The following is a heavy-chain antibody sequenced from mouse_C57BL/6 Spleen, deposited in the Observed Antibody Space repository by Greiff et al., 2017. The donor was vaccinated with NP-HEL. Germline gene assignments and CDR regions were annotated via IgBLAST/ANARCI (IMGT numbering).Heavy chain of an antibody. Sequence: VQLQQSGAELVRPGASVKLSCTASGFNIKDDYMHWVKQRPEQGLEWIGWIDPENGDTEYGSKFQGKATITADTSSNTAYLQLSSLTSEDTAVYYCTTEITTEGFAYWGQGTLVTVSA. J-gene: IGHJ3*01. V-gene: IGHV14-4*01. D-gene: IGHD1-1*01. CDR1: GFNIKDDY. CDR3: TTEITTEGFAY. CDR2: IDPENGDT.